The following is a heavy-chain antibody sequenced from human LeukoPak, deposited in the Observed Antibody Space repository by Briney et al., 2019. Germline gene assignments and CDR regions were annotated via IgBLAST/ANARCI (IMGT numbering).Heavy chain of an antibody. V-gene: IGHV4-59*08. J-gene: IGHJ6*03. CDR1: NGSISDDY. CDR3: ARRAPKSPQPYAAAAGHAFSYYYYYYYMDV. CDR2: IYYSGST. Sequence: SETLSLTCTISNGSISDDYWSWIRQPPGKGLEWIGYIYYSGSTNYSPSLRSRVTISVDTSKNQFSLKLSSVTAADTAVYYCARRAPKSPQPYAAAAGHAFSYYYYYYYMDVWGKGTTVTVSS. D-gene: IGHD6-13*01.